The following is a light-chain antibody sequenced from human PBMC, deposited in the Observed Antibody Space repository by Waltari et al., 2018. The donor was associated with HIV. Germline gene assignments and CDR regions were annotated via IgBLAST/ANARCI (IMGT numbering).Light chain of an antibody. Sequence: QSALTQPASMSGSPGQSITISCTGPSSAVHAYHYVYWYQHHPDKAPKVIIYEVTRRPAGVSNLFSGSKSGNTASLTISGLLPEDEAEYFCVSYISSSTPEFGGGTKLTVL. CDR1: SSAVHAYHY. CDR3: VSYISSSTPE. V-gene: IGLV2-14*01. J-gene: IGLJ3*02. CDR2: EVT.